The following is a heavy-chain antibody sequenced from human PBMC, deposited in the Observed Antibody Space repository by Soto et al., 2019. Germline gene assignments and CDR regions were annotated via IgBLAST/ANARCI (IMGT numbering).Heavy chain of an antibody. CDR2: IIPILGIA. CDR3: AREVRYCSSTSCYGSFDY. V-gene: IGHV1-69*08. J-gene: IGHJ4*02. Sequence: QVQLVQSGVEVKKPGSSVKVSCKASGGTFSSYTISWVRQAPGQGLEWMGRIIPILGIANYAQKFQGRVTITADKSTSTAYMELSSLRSEDTAVYYCAREVRYCSSTSCYGSFDYWGQGTLVTVSS. CDR1: GGTFSSYT. D-gene: IGHD2-2*01.